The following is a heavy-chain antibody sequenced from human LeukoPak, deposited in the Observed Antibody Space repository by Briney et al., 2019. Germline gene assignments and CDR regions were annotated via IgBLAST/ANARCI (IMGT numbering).Heavy chain of an antibody. CDR2: ISGSGGST. J-gene: IGHJ4*02. V-gene: IGHV3-23*01. Sequence: PGGSLRHSCAASGFTFSSYAMSWVRQAPGKGLEWVSAISGSGGSTYYADSVKGRFTISRDNSKNTLYLQMNSLRAEDTAVYYCAKGLRYFDWLLDWGQGTLVTVSS. CDR3: AKGLRYFDWLLD. D-gene: IGHD3-9*01. CDR1: GFTFSSYA.